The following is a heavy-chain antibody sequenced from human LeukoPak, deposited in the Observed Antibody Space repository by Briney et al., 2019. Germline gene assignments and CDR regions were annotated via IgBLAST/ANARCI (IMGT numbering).Heavy chain of an antibody. CDR2: TRNKANSYTT. J-gene: IGHJ6*02. V-gene: IGHV3-72*01. CDR3: ARVSRNYGMDV. CDR1: GFTFSDHY. Sequence: GGSLRLSCAASGFTFSDHYMDRVRQAPGKGLEWVGRTRNKANSYTTEYAASVKGRFTISRDDSKNSLYLQMNSLKTEDTAVYYCARVSRNYGMDVWGQGTTVTVSS. D-gene: IGHD2-2*01.